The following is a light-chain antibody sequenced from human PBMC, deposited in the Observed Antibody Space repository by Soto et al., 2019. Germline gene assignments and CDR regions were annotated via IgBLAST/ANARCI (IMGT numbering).Light chain of an antibody. Sequence: QSVLTQPASVSGSPGQSITISCTGTSSDVGAYNYVSWYQQHPGKAPKLMLYEVSNRPSGLSNRSSGSKSGNTASLIISGLQAEDEADYYCSSYTSDSSYVFGSGTKVTV. CDR1: SSDVGAYNY. CDR3: SSYTSDSSYV. J-gene: IGLJ1*01. CDR2: EVS. V-gene: IGLV2-14*01.